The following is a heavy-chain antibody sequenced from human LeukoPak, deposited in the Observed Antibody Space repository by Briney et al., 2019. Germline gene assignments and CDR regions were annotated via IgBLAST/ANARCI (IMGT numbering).Heavy chain of an antibody. Sequence: GRSLRLFCVASGFPSEDYVMHWVRQAPGKGLEWVSSISWNSGTKQYADSVRGRFTISRDNDKNSLYVEMNSLRAEDTALYFCAKEDYGYNEYYFDYWGQGTLVTVSS. CDR3: AKEDYGYNEYYFDY. V-gene: IGHV3-9*02. CDR2: ISWNSGTK. D-gene: IGHD4-17*01. J-gene: IGHJ4*02. CDR1: GFPSEDYV.